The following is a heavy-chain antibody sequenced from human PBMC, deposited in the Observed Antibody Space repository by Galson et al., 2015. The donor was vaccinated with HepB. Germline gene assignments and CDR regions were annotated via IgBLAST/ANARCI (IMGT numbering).Heavy chain of an antibody. CDR3: ARATWRDKEWPIFDY. CDR2: IRSGGESS. Sequence: SLALSCAASGFTLRTYAMACVRQAPWEDLGLGSLIRSGGESSSSYPDPVKGRFIVSNESSRNTAYLQMSSLRADDTAIYFCARATWRDKEWPIFDYWGQGTLVTVSS. J-gene: IGHJ4*02. CDR1: GFTLRTYA. V-gene: IGHV3-23*01. D-gene: IGHD1-1*01.